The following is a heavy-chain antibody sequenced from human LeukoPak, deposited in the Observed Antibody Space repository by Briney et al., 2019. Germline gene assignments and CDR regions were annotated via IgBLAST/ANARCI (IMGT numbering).Heavy chain of an antibody. CDR3: AKGLRVWSADFDC. V-gene: IGHV3-30*18. CDR2: ISYDGSNK. Sequence: GGSLRLSCAASGFTFSSYGMHWVRQAPGKGLEWVAVISYDGSNKYYADSVKGRFTISRDNSKNTLYLQMNSLRAEDTAVYYCAKGLRVWSADFDCWGQGTLVSVSS. D-gene: IGHD6-19*01. J-gene: IGHJ4*02. CDR1: GFTFSSYG.